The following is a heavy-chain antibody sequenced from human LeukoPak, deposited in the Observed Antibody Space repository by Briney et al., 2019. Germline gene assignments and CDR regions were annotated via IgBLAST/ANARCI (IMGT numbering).Heavy chain of an antibody. D-gene: IGHD2-15*01. CDR3: ASLGVVVAALNWFDP. Sequence: GGSLRLSCAASGFTFSSYSMNWVRQAPGKGLEWVSSISISSGYIYYADSVKGRFTISRDNAKNSLYLQMNSLRAEDTAVYYCASLGVVVAALNWFDPWGQGTLVSVSS. CDR1: GFTFSSYS. V-gene: IGHV3-21*01. J-gene: IGHJ5*02. CDR2: ISISSGYI.